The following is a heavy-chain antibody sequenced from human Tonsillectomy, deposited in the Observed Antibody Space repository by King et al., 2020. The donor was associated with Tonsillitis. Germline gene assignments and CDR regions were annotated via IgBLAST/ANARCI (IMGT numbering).Heavy chain of an antibody. V-gene: IGHV4-59*01. CDR1: GGSISSYY. J-gene: IGHJ4*02. Sequence: QLQESGPGLVKPSETLALTCTGSGGSISSYYWSWIRQPPGKGLEWIGFLYYSVSTNYNPPLTSRFTISVDTSMNQFSPTLSAVTAADTAVYYCAREDNYYFDYWGQGTLVTVSS. CDR2: LYYSVST. CDR3: AREDNYYFDY. D-gene: IGHD1-1*01.